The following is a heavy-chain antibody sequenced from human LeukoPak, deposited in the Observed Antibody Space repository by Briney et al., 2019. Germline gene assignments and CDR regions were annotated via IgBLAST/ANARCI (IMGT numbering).Heavy chain of an antibody. CDR1: GLTFSIHW. V-gene: IGHV3-7*01. J-gene: IGHJ4*02. CDR3: ARGGLTIFGVVTKRKGPIDY. D-gene: IGHD3-3*01. CDR2: INQDGSDK. Sequence: GGSLRLSCAASGLTFSIHWMNWVRQAPGKGLECVANINQDGSDKYYVDSVKGRFTISRDNTKNSLYLQMNSLRAEDTAVYYCARGGLTIFGVVTKRKGPIDYWGQGTLVTVSS.